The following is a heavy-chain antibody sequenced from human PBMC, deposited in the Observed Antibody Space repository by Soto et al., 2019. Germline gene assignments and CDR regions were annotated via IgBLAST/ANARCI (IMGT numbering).Heavy chain of an antibody. D-gene: IGHD2-2*01. CDR3: AGLVPAAAYYFDY. CDR2: IYYSGST. CDR1: GGSISSYY. J-gene: IGHJ4*02. V-gene: IGHV4-59*08. Sequence: SGTLSLTCTFSGGSISSYYWSWIRQPPGKGLEWIGYIYYSGSTNYNPSLKSRVTISVDTSKNQFSLKLSSVTAADTAVYYCAGLVPAAAYYFDYWGQGTLVTVPP.